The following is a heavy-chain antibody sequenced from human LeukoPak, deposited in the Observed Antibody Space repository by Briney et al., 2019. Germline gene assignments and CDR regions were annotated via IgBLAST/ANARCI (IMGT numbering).Heavy chain of an antibody. V-gene: IGHV1-18*01. CDR2: ISAYNGNT. CDR1: GYTFPSYG. Sequence: ASVKVSCKASGYTFPSYGISWVRQAPGQGLEWMGWISAYNGNTNYAQKLQGRVTMTTDTSTSTAYMELRSLRSDDTAVYYCARDHYDSSGYYFFDYWGQGTLVTVSS. CDR3: ARDHYDSSGYYFFDY. D-gene: IGHD3-22*01. J-gene: IGHJ4*02.